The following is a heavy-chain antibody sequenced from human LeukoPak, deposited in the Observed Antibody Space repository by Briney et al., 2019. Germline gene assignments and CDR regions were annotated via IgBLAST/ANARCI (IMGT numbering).Heavy chain of an antibody. V-gene: IGHV3-9*01. Sequence: PGGSLRLSCAASGFTFDDYAMHWVRQAPGKGLEWVSGISWNSGSIGYADSVKGRFTISRDNAKNSLYLQMSSLRAEDTALYYCARGLGESPYPRFDYWGQGTLVTVSS. CDR3: ARGLGESPYPRFDY. CDR2: ISWNSGSI. J-gene: IGHJ4*02. D-gene: IGHD3-10*01. CDR1: GFTFDDYA.